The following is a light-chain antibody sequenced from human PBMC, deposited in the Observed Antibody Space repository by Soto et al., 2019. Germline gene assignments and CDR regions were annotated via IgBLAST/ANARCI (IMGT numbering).Light chain of an antibody. CDR3: CSYTDIALDVV. V-gene: IGLV2-14*01. CDR1: SSDIGDYDY. Sequence: QSVLTQPASVSGSPGQSITISCTGTSSDIGDYDYVSWYQHLPGKAPKLLIFDVTHRPSGVSDRFSGSKSGNTASLTISGVRPEDEADYYCCSYTDIALDVVFGGGTKVT. J-gene: IGLJ2*01. CDR2: DVT.